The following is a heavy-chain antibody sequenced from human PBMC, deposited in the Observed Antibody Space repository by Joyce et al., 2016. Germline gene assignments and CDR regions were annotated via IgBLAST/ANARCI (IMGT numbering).Heavy chain of an antibody. CDR2: IDPSDSYT. V-gene: IGHV5-10-1*01. CDR1: GYSFTSYW. Sequence: EVQLVQSGAEVKKPGESLRISCKGSGYSFTSYWISWVRQRPGKGREWMGRIDPSDSYTTYSPSFQGHVTISADKSISTAYLQWSSLKASDTAMYYCARREYNWNGYNWFDPWGQGTLVTVSS. CDR3: ARREYNWNGYNWFDP. D-gene: IGHD1-20*01. J-gene: IGHJ5*02.